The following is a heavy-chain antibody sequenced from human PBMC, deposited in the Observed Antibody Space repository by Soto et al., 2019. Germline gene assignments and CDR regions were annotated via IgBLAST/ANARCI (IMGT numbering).Heavy chain of an antibody. CDR2: IYWNDDK. CDR1: GFSLSTSGVG. V-gene: IGHV2-5*01. Sequence: GSGPTLVNPTQTLTLTCTFSGFSLSTSGVGVGWIRQSPGKALECLGFIYWNDDKRYSPSLRSRLTITKDTSKNQVVLTMTNMDPVDTAKYYCAHIRIAAGGTAYYGMDVWGQGTTVTVSS. CDR3: AHIRIAAGGTAYYGMDV. D-gene: IGHD6-13*01. J-gene: IGHJ6*02.